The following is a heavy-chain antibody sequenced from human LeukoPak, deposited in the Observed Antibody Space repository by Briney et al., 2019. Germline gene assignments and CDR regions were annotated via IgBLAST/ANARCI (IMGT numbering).Heavy chain of an antibody. CDR1: GYTFTGYY. CDR3: ARGLFRAAAGLNPNFDY. J-gene: IGHJ4*02. D-gene: IGHD6-13*01. CDR2: INPNSGGT. V-gene: IGHV1-2*02. Sequence: GASVKVSCKASGYTFTGYYMHWVRQAPGQGPEWMGWINPNSGGTNYAQKFQGRVTMTRDTSISTAYMELSRLRSDDTAVYYCARGLFRAAAGLNPNFDYWGQGTLVTVSS.